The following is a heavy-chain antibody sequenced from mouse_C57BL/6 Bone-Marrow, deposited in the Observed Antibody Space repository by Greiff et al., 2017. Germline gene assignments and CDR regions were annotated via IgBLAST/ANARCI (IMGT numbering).Heavy chain of an antibody. V-gene: IGHV7-3*01. J-gene: IGHJ2*01. Sequence: EVQGVESGGGLLQPGGSLSLSCAASGFTFTDYYMSWVSQPPGQALEWLGFISNKANGYTTEYNASVKGRYTISRDNSQMILYLQMNDLRAEDSATYYYARYERTLDYWGQGTTLTVSS. CDR1: GFTFTDYY. CDR2: ISNKANGYTT. CDR3: ARYERTLDY.